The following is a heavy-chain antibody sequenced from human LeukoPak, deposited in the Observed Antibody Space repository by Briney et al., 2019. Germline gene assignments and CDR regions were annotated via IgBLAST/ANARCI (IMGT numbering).Heavy chain of an antibody. D-gene: IGHD3-10*01. Sequence: GGSLRLSCAASGFTFSSYAMSWVRQAPGKGLEWVSAISGSGGSTYYADSVKGRFTISRDNSKNTLYLQMNSLRAEATAVYYCAREITMVRGVNDYWGQGTLVTVSS. CDR2: ISGSGGST. V-gene: IGHV3-23*01. J-gene: IGHJ4*02. CDR1: GFTFSSYA. CDR3: AREITMVRGVNDY.